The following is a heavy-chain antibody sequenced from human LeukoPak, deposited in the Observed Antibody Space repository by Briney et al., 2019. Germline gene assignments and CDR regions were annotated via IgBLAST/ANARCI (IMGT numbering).Heavy chain of an antibody. CDR3: ARRGYSYGYYYYYYMDV. CDR2: ISAYNGDT. Sequence: ASVKVSCKASGYTFTSYGINWVRQAPGQGLEWMGWISAYNGDTNYAQKLQGRVTMTTDTSTSTAYMELRSLRSDDTAVYYCARRGYSYGYYYYYYMDVWGKGTTVTVSS. J-gene: IGHJ6*03. CDR1: GYTFTSYG. V-gene: IGHV1-18*01. D-gene: IGHD5-18*01.